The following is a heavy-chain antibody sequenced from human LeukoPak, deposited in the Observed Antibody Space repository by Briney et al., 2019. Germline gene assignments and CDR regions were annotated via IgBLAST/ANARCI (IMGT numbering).Heavy chain of an antibody. D-gene: IGHD3-16*02. CDR1: GGAITNGDHY. CDR3: ARAGERLDYVWGSYRSDY. CDR2: IYYSGST. V-gene: IGHV4-39*07. J-gene: IGHJ4*02. Sequence: SETLSLTCTVSGGAITNGDHYWGWIRQPPGKGLEWIGSIYYSGSTYYNPSLKSRVTISVDTSKNQFSLKLSSVTAADTAVYYCARAGERLDYVWGSYRSDYWGQGTLVTVSS.